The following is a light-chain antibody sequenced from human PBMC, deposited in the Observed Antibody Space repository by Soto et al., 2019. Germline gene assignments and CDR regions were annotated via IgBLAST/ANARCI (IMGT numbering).Light chain of an antibody. J-gene: IGKJ2*02. Sequence: DIVMTQSPLSLHVTPGEPASISCRSSQSLLHSNGYNYLDWYLQKPGQSPQLLIYLGSNRASGVPDMFSGSGSGTDFTLKISRVEAEDVGVYYCMQALQTPCTFGQGTKLEIK. CDR2: LGS. CDR1: QSLLHSNGYNY. CDR3: MQALQTPCT. V-gene: IGKV2-28*01.